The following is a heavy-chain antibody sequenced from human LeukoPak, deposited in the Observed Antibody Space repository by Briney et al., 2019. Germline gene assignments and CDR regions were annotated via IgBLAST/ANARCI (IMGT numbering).Heavy chain of an antibody. V-gene: IGHV3-30-3*01. D-gene: IGHD6-19*01. CDR2: ISYDGSNK. J-gene: IGHJ6*02. Sequence: PGGSLRLSCAASGFTFSSYAMRWVRQAPGKGLEWVAVISYDGSNKYYADSVKGRFTISRDNSKNTLYLQMNSLRAEDTAVYYCARGAAPGWSYYYYYGMDVWGQGTTVTVSS. CDR3: ARGAAPGWSYYYYYGMDV. CDR1: GFTFSSYA.